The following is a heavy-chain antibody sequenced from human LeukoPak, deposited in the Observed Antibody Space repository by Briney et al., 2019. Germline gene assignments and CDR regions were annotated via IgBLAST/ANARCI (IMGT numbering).Heavy chain of an antibody. CDR1: GYSISNGFY. Sequence: SETLSLTCTVSGYSISNGFYWGWIRQPPGKGLEWIGTIYYDGTTYYNPSLKSRVTISMDTPKNQFSLKLTSVTAADTAFYYCASRPGSASGWGQGTLVTVSS. CDR2: IYYDGTT. CDR3: ASRPGSASG. J-gene: IGHJ4*02. V-gene: IGHV4-38-2*02. D-gene: IGHD6-19*01.